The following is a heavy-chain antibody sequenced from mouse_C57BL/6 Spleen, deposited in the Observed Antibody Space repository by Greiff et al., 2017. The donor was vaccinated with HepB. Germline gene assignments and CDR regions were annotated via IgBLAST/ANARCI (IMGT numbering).Heavy chain of an antibody. CDR1: GYTFTSYW. J-gene: IGHJ4*01. CDR3: ARVYYYAMDD. V-gene: IGHV1-55*01. CDR2: ICPCTGST. Sequence: QVQLKQPGAELVKPGASVKMSCTASGYTFTSYWITWVRQSPGQGLEWVGDICPCTGSTNYNEKFKGQATLTVDTASSTAYMQLSSLTSEDSAVYYCARVYYYAMDDWGQGTSVTVSS.